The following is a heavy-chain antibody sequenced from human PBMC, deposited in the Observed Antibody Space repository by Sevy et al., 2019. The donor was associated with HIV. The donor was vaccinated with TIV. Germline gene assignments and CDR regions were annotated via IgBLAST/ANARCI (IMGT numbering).Heavy chain of an antibody. CDR3: ARDPHSSSWPYYFDY. V-gene: IGHV3-21*01. D-gene: IGHD6-13*01. Sequence: GGSLRLSCAASGFTFSSYSMNWVRQAPGKGLEWVSSISSSSSYIYYADSVKGRFTISRDNAKNSLYLQMNRLRAEDTAVYYCARDPHSSSWPYYFDYWGQGTLVTVSS. J-gene: IGHJ4*02. CDR2: ISSSSSYI. CDR1: GFTFSSYS.